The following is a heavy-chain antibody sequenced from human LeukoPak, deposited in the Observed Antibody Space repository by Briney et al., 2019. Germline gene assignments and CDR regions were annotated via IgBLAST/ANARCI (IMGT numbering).Heavy chain of an antibody. CDR3: AKSKTYGDFGCFDY. CDR2: ISHDGNDK. V-gene: IGHV3-30*18. J-gene: IGHJ4*02. D-gene: IGHD4-17*01. CDR1: GFTFSSYN. Sequence: AGGSLRLSCAASGFTFSSYNMNWVRQAPGQGLEWVAFISHDGNDKDYADSVKGRFTISRDNSKNTLYVQMNSLRAEDTAMYYCAKSKTYGDFGCFDYWGQGILVTVSS.